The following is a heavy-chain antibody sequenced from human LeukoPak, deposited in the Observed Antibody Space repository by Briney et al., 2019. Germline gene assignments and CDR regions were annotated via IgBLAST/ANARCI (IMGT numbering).Heavy chain of an antibody. CDR2: IYSGGST. D-gene: IGHD2-2*01. J-gene: IGHJ4*02. CDR3: ARGEPDIVVVPAAITLDY. V-gene: IGHV3-53*01. Sequence: GGSLRLSCAASGFTVSSNYMSWVRQAPGKGLEWVSVIYSGGSTYYADSVKGRFTISRDNSKNTLYLQMNSLRAEDTAVYYCARGEPDIVVVPAAITLDYWGQGTLVTVSS. CDR1: GFTVSSNY.